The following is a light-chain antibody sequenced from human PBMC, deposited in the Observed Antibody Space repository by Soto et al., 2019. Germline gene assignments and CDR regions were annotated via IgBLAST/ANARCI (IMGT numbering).Light chain of an antibody. J-gene: IGKJ1*01. CDR3: QQYNNWPRT. CDR2: GAS. Sequence: EIVMTQSPATLSVSPGERATLSCRVSQSVSSNLAWYQQKPGQAPRLLIYGASTRAAGIPVRFSGSGSGTDFTLTISSLQSEDFAIYYCQQYNNWPRTFGQGTKVEIK. CDR1: QSVSSN. V-gene: IGKV3-15*01.